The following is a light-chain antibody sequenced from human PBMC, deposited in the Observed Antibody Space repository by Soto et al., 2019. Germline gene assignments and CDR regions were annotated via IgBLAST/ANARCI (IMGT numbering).Light chain of an antibody. CDR2: GAS. J-gene: IGKJ4*01. V-gene: IGKV3-20*01. CDR1: QPIDRKF. CDR3: QRFDASLFT. Sequence: EVVLTQSPGTLSLSPGERATLSCRASQPIDRKFLAWYQQKPGQAPRLLIHGASTRATGVPDRFSGSGSERDFSLTISSLEPEDFAVYFCQRFDASLFTFRGGTKVEIK.